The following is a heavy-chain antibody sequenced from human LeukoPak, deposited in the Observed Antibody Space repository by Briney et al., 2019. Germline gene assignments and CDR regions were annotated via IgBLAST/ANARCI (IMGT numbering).Heavy chain of an antibody. J-gene: IGHJ4*02. CDR3: AKWGDYDILTGYYDSDY. CDR1: GFTFSNYA. Sequence: PWASLRLSCAASGFTFSNYAMSWVRQAPGKGLEWVSAIVGTGGSTYYADSVKGRFTISRDNSKNTLYLQMNSLRAEDTAVYYCAKWGDYDILTGYYDSDYWGQGTLVTVSS. D-gene: IGHD3-9*01. V-gene: IGHV3-23*01. CDR2: IVGTGGST.